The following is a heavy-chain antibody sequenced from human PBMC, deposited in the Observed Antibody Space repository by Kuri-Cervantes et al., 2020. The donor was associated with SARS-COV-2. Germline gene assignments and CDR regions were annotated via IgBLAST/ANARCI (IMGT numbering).Heavy chain of an antibody. CDR2: IIPILGIA. D-gene: IGHD3-9*01. J-gene: IGHJ2*01. CDR3: ARSHVLRYFDWQYFDL. V-gene: IGHV1-69*04. Sequence: SVKVSCKASGGTFSSYAISWVRQAPGQGLEWMGRIIPILGIANYAQKFQGRVTITADKSTTTAYMELSSLRSEDTAVYYCARSHVLRYFDWQYFDLWGRGTLVTVSS. CDR1: GGTFSSYA.